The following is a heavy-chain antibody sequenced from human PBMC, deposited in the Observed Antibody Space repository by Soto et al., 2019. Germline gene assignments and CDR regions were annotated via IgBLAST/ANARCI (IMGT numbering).Heavy chain of an antibody. CDR2: IYYSGST. CDR3: ARMPPGGSGSSGGLHYYYSGMDV. Sequence: SETLSLTCTVSGGSVSSGSYYWSWIRQPPGKGLEWIGYIYYSGSTNYNPSLKSRVTISVDTSKNQFSLKLSSVTAADTAVYYCARMPPGGSGSSGGLHYYYSGMDVWGQGTTVTVSS. V-gene: IGHV4-61*01. CDR1: GGSVSSGSYY. J-gene: IGHJ6*02. D-gene: IGHD3-10*01.